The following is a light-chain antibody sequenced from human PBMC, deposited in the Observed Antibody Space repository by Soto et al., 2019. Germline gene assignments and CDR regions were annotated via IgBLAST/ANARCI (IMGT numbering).Light chain of an antibody. Sequence: QLVLTQSPSASASLGASVKLTCTLSSGHNSYAIAWHQQQPEKGPRYLMKLNSDGSHSEGDGIPDRFSGSSSGAERYLTISSLQSEDEADYYCQTWGTGIVVFGGGTKVTVL. CDR2: LNSDGSH. CDR1: SGHNSYA. CDR3: QTWGTGIVV. J-gene: IGLJ2*01. V-gene: IGLV4-69*01.